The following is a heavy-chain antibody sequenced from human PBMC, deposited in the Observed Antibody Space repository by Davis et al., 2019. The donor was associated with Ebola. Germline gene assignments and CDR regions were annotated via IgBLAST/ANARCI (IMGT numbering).Heavy chain of an antibody. CDR3: AKGGYYGSGYDWYYFDY. Sequence: GESLKISCAASGFTFSSYWMSWVRQAPGKGLEWVANIKQDGSEKYYVDSVKGRFTISRDNAKNTLYLQMNSLRAEDTAVYYCAKGGYYGSGYDWYYFDYWGQGTLVTVSS. CDR1: GFTFSSYW. V-gene: IGHV3-7*01. J-gene: IGHJ4*02. CDR2: IKQDGSEK. D-gene: IGHD3-10*01.